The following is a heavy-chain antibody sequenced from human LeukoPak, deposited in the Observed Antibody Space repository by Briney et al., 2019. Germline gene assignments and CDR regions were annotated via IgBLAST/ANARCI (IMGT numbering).Heavy chain of an antibody. J-gene: IGHJ1*01. D-gene: IGHD6-13*01. CDR2: MNPNSGNT. CDR1: GYTFTNYG. Sequence: ASVKVSCKASGYTFTNYGINWVRQATGQGLEWMGWMNPNSGNTGYAQKFQGRVTMTRNTSISTAYMELSSLRSEDTAVYYCARGRPAYSSSWYRGYFQHWGQGTLVTVSS. V-gene: IGHV1-8*02. CDR3: ARGRPAYSSSWYRGYFQH.